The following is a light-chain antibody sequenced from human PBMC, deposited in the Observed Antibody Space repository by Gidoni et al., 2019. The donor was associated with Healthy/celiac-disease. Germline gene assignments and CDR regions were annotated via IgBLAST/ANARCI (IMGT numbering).Light chain of an antibody. CDR1: QSFSSW. Sequence: LTQSPATLSSSVGERVTLSCWASQSFSSWLAWYQQKPGQAPRLLIYEASSRASGIPARFSGSGSGTDFTLTISSLEPEDFAVYYCQQCSNWPHTFXXXTKLEIK. CDR2: EAS. V-gene: IGKV3-11*01. J-gene: IGKJ2*01. CDR3: QQCSNWPHT.